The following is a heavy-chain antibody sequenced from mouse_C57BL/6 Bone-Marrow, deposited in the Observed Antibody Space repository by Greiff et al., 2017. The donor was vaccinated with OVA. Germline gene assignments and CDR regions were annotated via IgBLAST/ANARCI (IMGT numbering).Heavy chain of an antibody. Sequence: EVQLVESGGGLVKPGGSLKLSCAASGFTFSDYGMHWVRQAPEKGLEWVAYISSGSSTIYYADTVKGRFTISRDNAKNTLFLQMTSLRSEDTAMYYCAKDYGSSGGAMDYWGQGTSVTVSS. D-gene: IGHD1-1*01. CDR1: GFTFSDYG. CDR2: ISSGSSTI. J-gene: IGHJ4*01. CDR3: AKDYGSSGGAMDY. V-gene: IGHV5-17*01.